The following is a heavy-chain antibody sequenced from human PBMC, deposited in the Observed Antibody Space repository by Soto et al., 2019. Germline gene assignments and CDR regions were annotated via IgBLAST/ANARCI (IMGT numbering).Heavy chain of an antibody. V-gene: IGHV1-8*01. Sequence: QVQLVQSGAEVKKPGASVKVSCKASGYTFTSYDINCVRQATGQGLEWMGWMNPNSGNTGYAQKFQGRVTMTRNTSISTAYMELSSLRSEDTAVYYCTFWFGELNWFDPWGQGTLVTVSS. J-gene: IGHJ5*02. D-gene: IGHD3-10*01. CDR2: MNPNSGNT. CDR1: GYTFTSYD. CDR3: TFWFGELNWFDP.